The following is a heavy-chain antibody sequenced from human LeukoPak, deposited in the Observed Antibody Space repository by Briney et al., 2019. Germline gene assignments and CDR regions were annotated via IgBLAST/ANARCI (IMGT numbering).Heavy chain of an antibody. D-gene: IGHD2-15*01. CDR1: GFTFNRYN. V-gene: IGHV3-21*01. J-gene: IGHJ4*02. CDR3: ARDASRYCSGGNCYSGLLGYFDY. Sequence: GGSLRLSCAASGFTFNRYNMNWVRRAPGKGLEWVSSISTSSSYIYYADSVRGRFTISGDNAKNSLYLQMSSLRAEDTAVYYCARDASRYCSGGNCYSGLLGYFDYWGQGTLVTVSS. CDR2: ISTSSSYI.